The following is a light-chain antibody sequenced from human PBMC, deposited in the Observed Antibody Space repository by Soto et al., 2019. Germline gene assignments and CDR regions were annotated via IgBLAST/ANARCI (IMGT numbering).Light chain of an antibody. Sequence: EIVLTQSPGTLSLSPGEGATLSCRASQSVTSGYLAWYQQKPGQAPRLLIFGASSRATGIPDRFSGSGSGTDFTLTISRLEPEDFAVYYCQQYGSSQITFGQGTRLEIK. CDR2: GAS. V-gene: IGKV3-20*01. J-gene: IGKJ5*01. CDR3: QQYGSSQIT. CDR1: QSVTSGY.